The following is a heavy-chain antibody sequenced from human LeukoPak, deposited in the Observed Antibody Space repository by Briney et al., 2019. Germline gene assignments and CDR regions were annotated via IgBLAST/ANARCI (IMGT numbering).Heavy chain of an antibody. CDR3: ARVGGTGTNTEDY. Sequence: SETLSLTCAVCGGSFSGYYWSWIRQPPGKGLEWIGEINHSGSTNYNPSLKSRVTISVDTSKNQFSLKLSSVTAADTAVYYCARVGGTGTNTEDYWGQGTLVTVSS. CDR2: INHSGST. V-gene: IGHV4-34*01. J-gene: IGHJ4*02. CDR1: GGSFSGYY. D-gene: IGHD1-7*01.